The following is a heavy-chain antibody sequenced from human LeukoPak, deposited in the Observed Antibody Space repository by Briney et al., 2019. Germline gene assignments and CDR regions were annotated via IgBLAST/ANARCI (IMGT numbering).Heavy chain of an antibody. CDR3: ARTNSTAGTMDV. Sequence: SQTLSLTCAISGDSVSINSAGWNWIRQSPSRGLEWVGRTYYRSKWYNDYAVSVKSRITINPDTSNNQFSLQLNSVTPEDTAVYYCARTNSTAGTMDVWGTGTTVTVSS. V-gene: IGHV6-1*01. CDR1: GDSVSINSAG. J-gene: IGHJ6*03. D-gene: IGHD6-13*01. CDR2: TYYRSKWYN.